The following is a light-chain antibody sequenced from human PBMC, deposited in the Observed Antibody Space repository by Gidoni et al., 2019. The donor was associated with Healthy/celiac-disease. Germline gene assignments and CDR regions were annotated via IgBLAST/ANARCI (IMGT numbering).Light chain of an antibody. CDR3: MQALQTPPG. J-gene: IGKJ1*01. CDR2: LGS. CDR1: QSLLHSNGYNY. Sequence: DIVMTQSPLSLTVTPGEPASISCRSSQSLLHSNGYNYLDWYLQKPGQSPQLLIYLGSNRASGVPDRFSGSGSGTDFTLKISRVEAEDVGVYYCMQALQTPPGFGQGTKVEIK. V-gene: IGKV2-28*01.